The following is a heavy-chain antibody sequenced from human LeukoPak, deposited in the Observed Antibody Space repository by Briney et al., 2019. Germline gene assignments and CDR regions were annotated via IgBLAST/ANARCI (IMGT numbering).Heavy chain of an antibody. D-gene: IGHD2-2*01. Sequence: SETLSLTCTVSGGSISSYYWSWIRQPPGKGLEWIAYIHYSGTTNYNPSLKSRVTILVDTSKNQFSLSLSSVTAADTVVYYCARASSTSSFDPWGQGTLVTVSS. CDR1: GGSISSYY. V-gene: IGHV4-59*12. J-gene: IGHJ5*02. CDR3: ARASSTSSFDP. CDR2: IHYSGTT.